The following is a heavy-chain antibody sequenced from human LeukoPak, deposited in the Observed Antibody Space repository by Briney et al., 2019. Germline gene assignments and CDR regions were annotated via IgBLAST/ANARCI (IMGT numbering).Heavy chain of an antibody. Sequence: SETLSLSCTVSGGSISSYYWNWIRQPPGKGLEWIGYISYSGSTNYNPSLKSRVTLSLDTSKNQFSLNLRSVTAADTAVYYCARGFDSKSTYFDYWGQGTLVTVSS. J-gene: IGHJ4*02. D-gene: IGHD5-12*01. V-gene: IGHV4-59*01. CDR1: GGSISSYY. CDR2: ISYSGST. CDR3: ARGFDSKSTYFDY.